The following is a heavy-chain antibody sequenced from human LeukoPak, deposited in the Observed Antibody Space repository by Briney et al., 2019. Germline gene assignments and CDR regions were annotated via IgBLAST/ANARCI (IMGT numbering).Heavy chain of an antibody. Sequence: SGPTLVKPTQTLTVTCTFSGFSLSTSGVGVGWIRQPPGKPLEWLSLISWDDDKRYNPYLKNRLTIAQDTSKNQVVLTLTNMDPVDTATYYCAHCMDYFDNSGYYTFDYWGLGTLVTVSS. CDR1: GFSLSTSGVG. D-gene: IGHD3-22*01. CDR3: AHCMDYFDNSGYYTFDY. CDR2: ISWDDDK. V-gene: IGHV2-5*02. J-gene: IGHJ4*02.